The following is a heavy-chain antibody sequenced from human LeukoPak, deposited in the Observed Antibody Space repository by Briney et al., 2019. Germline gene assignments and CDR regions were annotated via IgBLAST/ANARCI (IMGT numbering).Heavy chain of an antibody. CDR3: ARDGLLGYGMDV. J-gene: IGHJ6*02. CDR1: GFTFSRYG. V-gene: IGHV3-33*01. CDR2: IWYDGSNK. D-gene: IGHD2/OR15-2a*01. Sequence: GGSLRLSCAASGFTFSRYGMHWVRQAPGKGLEWVAVIWYDGSNKYYADSVKGRFTISRDNSKNTLYLQMDSLRAEDTAVYYCARDGLLGYGMDVWGQGTTVTVSS.